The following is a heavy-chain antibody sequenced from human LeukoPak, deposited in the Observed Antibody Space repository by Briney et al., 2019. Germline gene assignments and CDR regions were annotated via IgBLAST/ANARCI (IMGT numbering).Heavy chain of an antibody. Sequence: GGSLRLSCAASGFTFSSYSMNWVRQAPGKGLEWVSSISSSNSYIYYADSVKGRLTISRDNAKNSLYLQMNSLRAEDTAVYYCARDPSNDSGYDPRHYWGQGTLVTVSS. CDR2: ISSSNSYI. CDR1: GFTFSSYS. D-gene: IGHD5-12*01. V-gene: IGHV3-21*01. CDR3: ARDPSNDSGYDPRHY. J-gene: IGHJ4*02.